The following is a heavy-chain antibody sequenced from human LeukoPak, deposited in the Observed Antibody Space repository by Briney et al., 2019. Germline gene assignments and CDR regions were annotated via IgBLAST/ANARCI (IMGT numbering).Heavy chain of an antibody. D-gene: IGHD3-10*01. J-gene: IGHJ4*02. CDR1: GYTFSVYY. CDR2: INPASGDT. Sequence: ASVKVSCKASGYTFSVYYIHWMRQVPGQGLEWLGWINPASGDTEYGQKFQGRVSVTRDTSIATAYMELTGLAPGDTAVYYCARDRGPSYDSGIYFQYYFHFWGQGTLVTV. CDR3: ARDRGPSYDSGIYFQYYFHF. V-gene: IGHV1-2*02.